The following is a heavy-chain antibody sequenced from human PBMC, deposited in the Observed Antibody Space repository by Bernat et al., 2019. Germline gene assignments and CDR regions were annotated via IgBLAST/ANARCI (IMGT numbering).Heavy chain of an antibody. CDR2: IIPIFGTA. J-gene: IGHJ4*02. D-gene: IGHD2-8*01. CDR3: ASFDDPDCTNGVCSDY. Sequence: QVQLVQSGAEVKKPGSSVKVSCKASGGTFSSYAISWVRQAPGQGLEWMGGIIPIFGTANYAQKFQGRVTITADESTSTAYMGLSSLRSEDTAVYYCASFDDPDCTNGVCSDYWGQGTLVTVSS. CDR1: GGTFSSYA. V-gene: IGHV1-69*01.